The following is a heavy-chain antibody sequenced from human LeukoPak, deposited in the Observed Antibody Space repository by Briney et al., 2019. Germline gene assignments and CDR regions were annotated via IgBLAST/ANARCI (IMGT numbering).Heavy chain of an antibody. V-gene: IGHV6-1*01. J-gene: IGHJ6*02. CDR2: TYYRSKWYY. Sequence: SQTLSLTCAISGDSVSSISVAWNWIRQSPSRGLEWLGRTYYRSKWYYEYAVSVKSRINISPATFTNHFSLQLTSVTPEDTAVYYCSLARSEYHYGMDVWGQGTTVTVSS. CDR1: GDSVSSISVA. CDR3: SLARSEYHYGMDV.